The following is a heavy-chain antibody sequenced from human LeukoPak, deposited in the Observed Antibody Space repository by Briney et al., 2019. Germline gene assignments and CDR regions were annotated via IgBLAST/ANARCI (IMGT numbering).Heavy chain of an antibody. J-gene: IGHJ3*02. Sequence: WFRQPPGKGLEWIGSIYYSGSTYYNPSLKSRVTISVDTSKNQFSLKLSSVTAADTAVYYCARDNDAFDIWGQGTMVTVSS. V-gene: IGHV4-39*07. CDR2: IYYSGST. CDR3: ARDNDAFDI.